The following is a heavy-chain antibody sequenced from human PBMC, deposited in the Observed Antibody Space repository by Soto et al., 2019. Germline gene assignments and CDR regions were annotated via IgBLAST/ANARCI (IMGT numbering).Heavy chain of an antibody. D-gene: IGHD4-17*01. CDR3: ARRYGDYYYYYGMDV. Sequence: PGESLKISCKGSGYSFTSYWISWVRQMPGKGLEWMGRIDPSDSYTNYSPSFQGHVTISADKSISTAYLQWSSLKASDTAMYYCARRYGDYYYYYGMDVWGQGTKVTVSS. J-gene: IGHJ6*02. CDR1: GYSFTSYW. V-gene: IGHV5-10-1*01. CDR2: IDPSDSYT.